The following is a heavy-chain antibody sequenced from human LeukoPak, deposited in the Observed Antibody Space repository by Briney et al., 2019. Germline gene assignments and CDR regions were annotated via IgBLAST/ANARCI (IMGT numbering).Heavy chain of an antibody. Sequence: GGSLRLSCSASGFTFSIYSMNWVRQAPGKGLEWVSSIDSSSGYIYYADSVKGRFTISRDNAKNSLYLQMNSLRAEDTAVYYCAREGHGVSHFDYWGQGTLVTVSS. CDR1: GFTFSIYS. D-gene: IGHD5-24*01. CDR3: AREGHGVSHFDY. J-gene: IGHJ4*02. CDR2: IDSSSGYI. V-gene: IGHV3-21*01.